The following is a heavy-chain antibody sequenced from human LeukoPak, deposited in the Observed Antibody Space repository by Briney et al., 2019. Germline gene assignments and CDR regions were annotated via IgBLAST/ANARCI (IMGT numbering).Heavy chain of an antibody. V-gene: IGHV4-59*01. CDR3: ARGPITMVRGAQPYYFDY. J-gene: IGHJ4*02. D-gene: IGHD3-10*01. CDR1: GGSISSYY. Sequence: SETLSLTCTVSGGSISSYYWSWIRQPPGKGLEWIGYIYYSGSTNYNPSLKSRVTISVDTSKNQFSLKLSSVTAADTAVYYCARGPITMVRGAQPYYFDYWGQGTLVTVSS. CDR2: IYYSGST.